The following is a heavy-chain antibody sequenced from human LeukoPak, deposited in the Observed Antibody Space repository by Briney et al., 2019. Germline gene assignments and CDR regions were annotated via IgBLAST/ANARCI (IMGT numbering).Heavy chain of an antibody. Sequence: PGGSLRLSCAASGFTFSNYAMGWVRHAPGGGLEWVSAISNSGGTIHYPDSVKGRFTISRDNSKNTLYLQMNSLTAEDTAVYHCAKGKGTGSYYYFDYWGQGTLVIVSS. CDR2: ISNSGGTI. V-gene: IGHV3-23*01. D-gene: IGHD1-26*01. J-gene: IGHJ4*02. CDR3: AKGKGTGSYYYFDY. CDR1: GFTFSNYA.